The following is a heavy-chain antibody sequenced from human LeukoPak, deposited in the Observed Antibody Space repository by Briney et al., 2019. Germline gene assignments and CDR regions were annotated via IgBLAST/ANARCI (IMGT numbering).Heavy chain of an antibody. Sequence: SETLSLTCAVSGGSISSGGYSWTWIRQPPGKGLECIGHIYYSGTTYYNPSLKSRVTISLDTSKNQFSLRLTSVTAADTAVYYCARLRGAYGSGTAYYFDYWGQGTQVTVSS. CDR2: IYYSGTT. CDR1: GGSISSGGYS. CDR3: ARLRGAYGSGTAYYFDY. V-gene: IGHV4-30-4*07. D-gene: IGHD3-10*01. J-gene: IGHJ4*02.